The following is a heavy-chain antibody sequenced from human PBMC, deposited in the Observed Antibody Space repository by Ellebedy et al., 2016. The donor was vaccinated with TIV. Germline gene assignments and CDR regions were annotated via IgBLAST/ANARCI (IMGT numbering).Heavy chain of an antibody. J-gene: IGHJ6*02. CDR3: ARIGGSSSWYSYYYYGMDV. Sequence: GASVKVSCKASGYTFTSYGISWVRQAPGQGLEWMGWISAYNGNTNYAQKLQGRVTMTTDTSTSTAYMELRSLRSDDTAVYYCARIGGSSSWYSYYYYGMDVWGQGTTVTVSS. V-gene: IGHV1-18*04. D-gene: IGHD6-13*01. CDR1: GYTFTSYG. CDR2: ISAYNGNT.